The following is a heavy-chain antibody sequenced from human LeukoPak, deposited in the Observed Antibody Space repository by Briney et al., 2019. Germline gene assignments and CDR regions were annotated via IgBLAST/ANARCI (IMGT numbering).Heavy chain of an antibody. Sequence: QPGRSLRLSCAASXFTFSSYGMHWVRQAPGKGLEWVAVISYDGSNKYYADSVKGRFTISRVNSKNTLYLQMNSLRAEDTAVYYCAKAKGIAVAGSFDYWGQGTLVTVSS. V-gene: IGHV3-30*18. CDR2: ISYDGSNK. CDR3: AKAKGIAVAGSFDY. D-gene: IGHD6-19*01. CDR1: XFTFSSYG. J-gene: IGHJ4*02.